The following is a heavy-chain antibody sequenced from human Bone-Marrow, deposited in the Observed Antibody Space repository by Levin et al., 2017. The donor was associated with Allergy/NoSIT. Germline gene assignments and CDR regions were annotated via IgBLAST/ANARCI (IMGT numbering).Heavy chain of an antibody. CDR3: ARGLEGGSPPAAFFP. CDR1: GYTFTSFD. CDR2: ISPYNGKT. Sequence: ASVKVSCKTSGYTFTSFDITWVRQAPGQGLEWMGWISPYNGKTNYAQKFYGRVTMTTDTSTKTAYMELRSLRFDDTAVYYCARGLEGGSPPAAFFPWGQGTLVTVSS. D-gene: IGHD1-1*01. V-gene: IGHV1-18*01. J-gene: IGHJ5*02.